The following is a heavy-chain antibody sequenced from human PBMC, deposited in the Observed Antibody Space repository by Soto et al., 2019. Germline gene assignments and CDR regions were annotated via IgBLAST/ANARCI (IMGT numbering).Heavy chain of an antibody. CDR3: AKWRSYYYDSSGYYYDY. D-gene: IGHD3-22*01. CDR2: ISGSGGST. CDR1: GFTFSSYA. Sequence: GGSLRLSCAASGFTFSSYAMSWVRQAPGKGLEWVSAISGSGGSTYYADSVKGRFTISRDNSKNTLYLQMNSLRAEDTAVYCCAKWRSYYYDSSGYYYDYWGQGTLVTVSS. J-gene: IGHJ4*02. V-gene: IGHV3-23*01.